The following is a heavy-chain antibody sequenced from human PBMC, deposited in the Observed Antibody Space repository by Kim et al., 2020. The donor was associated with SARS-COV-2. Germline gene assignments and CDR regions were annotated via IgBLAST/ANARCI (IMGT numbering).Heavy chain of an antibody. CDR2: IHYSGRT. V-gene: IGHV4-59*08. D-gene: IGHD5-12*01. J-gene: IGHJ6*02. CDR3: ARHSNEWLFGMDV. CDR1: GGSITGYY. Sequence: SETLSLTCTVSGGSITGYYWSWFRQSPGKGLEWVGQIHYSGRTSYNPSVRSRVTISVDTSENHFSLSLTSVTAADTALYHCARHSNEWLFGMDVWGHGTT.